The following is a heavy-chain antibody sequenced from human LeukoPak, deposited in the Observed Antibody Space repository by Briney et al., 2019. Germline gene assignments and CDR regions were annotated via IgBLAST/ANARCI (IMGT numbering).Heavy chain of an antibody. D-gene: IGHD3-22*01. CDR3: ARRPHYYDSSGYYLTYYFDY. CDR1: GFTFSSYS. V-gene: IGHV3-48*02. CDR2: ISSSSSTI. Sequence: GGSLRLSCAASGFTFSSYSMTWVRQAPGKGLEWVSYISSSSSTIYYADSVKGRFTISRDNAKNSLYLQMNSLRDEDTAVYYCARRPHYYDSSGYYLTYYFDYWGQGTLVTVSS. J-gene: IGHJ4*02.